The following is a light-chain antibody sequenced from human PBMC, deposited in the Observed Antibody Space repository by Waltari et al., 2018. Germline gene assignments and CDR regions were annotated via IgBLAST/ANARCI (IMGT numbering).Light chain of an antibody. Sequence: DIQMTQSPSSLSASVGDRVTITCRASQGISNSLDWYQQKPGKVPKLLIYAASTLQLGVPSRFSGSGSGTDFTLTISSLQPEDVATYYCQKYNSAPYFGQGTRLEIK. CDR2: AAS. J-gene: IGKJ5*01. CDR1: QGISNS. CDR3: QKYNSAPY. V-gene: IGKV1-27*01.